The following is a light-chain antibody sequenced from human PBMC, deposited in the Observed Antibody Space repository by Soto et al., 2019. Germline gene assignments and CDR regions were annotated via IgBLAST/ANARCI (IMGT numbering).Light chain of an antibody. CDR3: QQYNSYRYT. J-gene: IGKJ2*01. CDR1: QSISNW. CDR2: DAS. Sequence: DIQMTQSPSTLSASVGDRVTITCRASQSISNWLAWYQQKPGKAPKLLIYDASSLGSGVPSRFSGSGSGTEFTLTTSSLQPDDFATYYCQQYNSYRYTFGQGTKVDIK. V-gene: IGKV1-5*01.